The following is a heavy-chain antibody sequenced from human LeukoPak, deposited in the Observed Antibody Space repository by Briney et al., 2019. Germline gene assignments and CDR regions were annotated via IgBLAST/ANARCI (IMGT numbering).Heavy chain of an antibody. CDR2: INPNSGGT. Sequence: ASVKVSCKASGYTFTGYYMHWVRQAPGQGLVWMGRINPNSGGTNYAQKFQGRVTMTRGTSISTAYMELSRLRSDDTAVYYCARGGRDILTGYYTDFYYGMDVWGQGTTVTVSS. J-gene: IGHJ6*02. D-gene: IGHD3-9*01. CDR1: GYTFTGYY. CDR3: ARGGRDILTGYYTDFYYGMDV. V-gene: IGHV1-2*06.